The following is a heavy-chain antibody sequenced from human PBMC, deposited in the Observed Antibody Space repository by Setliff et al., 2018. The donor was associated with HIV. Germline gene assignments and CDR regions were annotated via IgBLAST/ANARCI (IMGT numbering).Heavy chain of an antibody. CDR2: INPSNGAT. CDR3: ARDGGEWRWTIDY. D-gene: IGHD3-16*01. Sequence: ASVKVSCKASGYTFTSTYIHWVRQSPGQGLEWMAIINPSNGATTYAQKFKGRVTMTSDTSTSTVYMEMSSLRSDDTAVYYCARDGGEWRWTIDYWGQGTLVTVSS. V-gene: IGHV1-46*01. J-gene: IGHJ4*02. CDR1: GYTFTSTY.